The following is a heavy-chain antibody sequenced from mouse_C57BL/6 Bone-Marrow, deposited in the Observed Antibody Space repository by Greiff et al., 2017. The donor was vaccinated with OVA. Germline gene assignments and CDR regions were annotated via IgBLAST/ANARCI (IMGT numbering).Heavy chain of an antibody. CDR3: ARSYGSRFYWYFDV. Sequence: QVQLKESGPGLVAPSQSLSITCTVSGFSLTSYAISWVRQPPGKGLEWLGVIWPGGGTNYNSALKSRLSISKDNSKSQVFLKMNSLQTDDTARYYCARSYGSRFYWYFDVWGTGTTVTVSS. CDR2: IWPGGGT. CDR1: GFSLTSYA. D-gene: IGHD1-1*01. J-gene: IGHJ1*03. V-gene: IGHV2-9-1*01.